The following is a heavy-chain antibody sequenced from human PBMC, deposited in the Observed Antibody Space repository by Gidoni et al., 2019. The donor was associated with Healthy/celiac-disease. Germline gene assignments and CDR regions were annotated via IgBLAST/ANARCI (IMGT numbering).Heavy chain of an antibody. J-gene: IGHJ4*02. CDR3: AKDQGPLDTAMSFDY. CDR1: GLTCSSYA. D-gene: IGHD5-18*01. Sequence: EVQLLESGGGLVQPGGSLRHSCAASGLTCSSYAMSCVRQAPGKGLEWVSAISGTGGSTYDADSVQVRFTISRDNSKNTLYLPILRLRSEDTALYYCAKDQGPLDTAMSFDYWGQGTLVTVSS. V-gene: IGHV3-23*01. CDR2: ISGTGGST.